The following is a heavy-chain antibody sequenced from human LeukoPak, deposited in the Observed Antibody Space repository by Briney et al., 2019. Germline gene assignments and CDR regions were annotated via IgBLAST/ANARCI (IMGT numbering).Heavy chain of an antibody. CDR3: ARGVSGIVVVPAAIWAFDI. D-gene: IGHD2-2*01. Sequence: GGSLRLSCAASGFTFSDYYMSWIRQAPGKGLEWVSYISSSGSTIYYADSVKGRFTISRDNAKNSLYLQMNSLRAEDTAVYYCARGVSGIVVVPAAIWAFDIWAKGQWSPSLQ. J-gene: IGHJ3*02. CDR2: ISSSGSTI. V-gene: IGHV3-11*04. CDR1: GFTFSDYY.